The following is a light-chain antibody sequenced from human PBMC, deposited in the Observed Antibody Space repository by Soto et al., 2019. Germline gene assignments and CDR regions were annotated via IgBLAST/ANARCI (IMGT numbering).Light chain of an antibody. CDR2: GAS. CDR1: ETVAKNY. J-gene: IGKJ4*01. Sequence: EIVLTQFAGTLSLSPGKSATLSCMASETVAKNYLAWFQKKPGQAPKLLIYGASIRATDIPDRFSGSGFGTEVTLTVRRLGPEDLAVYSCQRYDTAPLSCGGGTRVEL. V-gene: IGKV3-20*01. CDR3: QRYDTAPLS.